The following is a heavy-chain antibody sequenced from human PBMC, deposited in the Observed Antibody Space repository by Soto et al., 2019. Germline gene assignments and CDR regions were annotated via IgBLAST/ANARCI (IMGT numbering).Heavy chain of an antibody. Sequence: SETLSLTCTVSGASISGFYWSWIRKSAGKGLEWIGRIYATGTTDYNPSLKSRVMMSVDTSKKQFSLKLRSVTAADTAVYYCVGYNWNYYFDPWGQGTLVTVSS. CDR1: GASISGFY. D-gene: IGHD1-7*01. V-gene: IGHV4-4*07. CDR2: IYATGTT. J-gene: IGHJ5*02. CDR3: VGYNWNYYFDP.